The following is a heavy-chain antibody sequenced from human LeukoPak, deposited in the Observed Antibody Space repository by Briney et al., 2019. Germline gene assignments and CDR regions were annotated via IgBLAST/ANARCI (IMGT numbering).Heavy chain of an antibody. V-gene: IGHV3-43*02. J-gene: IGHJ4*02. Sequence: GGSLRLSCAASGFTFDDYAMHWVRQAPGKGLEWVSLISGDGGSTYYADSVKGRFTISRDNSKNSLYLQMNSLRTEDTALYYCAKDLYYYDSSGYYSPDYWGREPWSPSPQ. CDR1: GFTFDDYA. CDR2: ISGDGGST. CDR3: AKDLYYYDSSGYYSPDY. D-gene: IGHD3-22*01.